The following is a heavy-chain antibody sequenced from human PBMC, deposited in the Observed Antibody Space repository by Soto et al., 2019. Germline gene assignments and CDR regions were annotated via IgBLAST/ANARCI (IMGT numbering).Heavy chain of an antibody. J-gene: IGHJ4*02. D-gene: IGHD2-8*02. Sequence: SETLSLTCAVYGGSFSGYYWTWIRQPPGTGLEWIGEINHSGSTNYNPSLKSRVTISVDTSKNQFSLKLTSVTAAGTAVYYCARDKITGLFDYWGQGTLVTVS. CDR2: INHSGST. CDR3: ARDKITGLFDY. CDR1: GGSFSGYY. V-gene: IGHV4-34*01.